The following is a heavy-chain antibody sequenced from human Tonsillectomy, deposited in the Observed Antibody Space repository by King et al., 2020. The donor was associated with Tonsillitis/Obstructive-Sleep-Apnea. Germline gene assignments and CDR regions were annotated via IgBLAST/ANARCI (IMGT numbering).Heavy chain of an antibody. V-gene: IGHV3-74*01. CDR2: INSDGSST. J-gene: IGHJ4*02. CDR3: ARRKCAGADPGDVDY. Sequence: VQLVESGGGLVQPGGSLRLSCAASGFTFSSYWMHWVRQAPGKGLVWVSRINSDGSSTSYADSVKGRFTISRDNAKNTLYLQMNSLRADDTAVYYCARRKCAGADPGDVDYWGQGTLVTVSS. CDR1: GFTFSSYW. D-gene: IGHD6-13*01.